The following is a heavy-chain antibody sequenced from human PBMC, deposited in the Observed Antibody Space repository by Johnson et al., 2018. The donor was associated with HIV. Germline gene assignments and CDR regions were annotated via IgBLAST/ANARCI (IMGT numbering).Heavy chain of an antibody. Sequence: QMQLVESGGGVVQPGRSLRLSCAASGFTFSSYAMHWVRQAPGKGLEWVAVISYDGSNKYYADSVKGRFTISRDNSKNTLYLQMNSLRAEDTAVYYCARGEPYYYDSSGYYYPDAFDIWGQGTMVTVSS. J-gene: IGHJ3*02. CDR1: GFTFSSYA. V-gene: IGHV3-30-3*01. CDR3: ARGEPYYYDSSGYYYPDAFDI. D-gene: IGHD3-22*01. CDR2: ISYDGSNK.